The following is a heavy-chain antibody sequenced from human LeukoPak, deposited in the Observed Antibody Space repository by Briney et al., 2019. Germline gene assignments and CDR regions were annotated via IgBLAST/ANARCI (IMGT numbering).Heavy chain of an antibody. CDR3: ARDDSSGILYYFDY. J-gene: IGHJ4*02. CDR1: GFTFSSYS. V-gene: IGHV3-48*02. D-gene: IGHD3-22*01. Sequence: GGSLRLSCAASGFTFSSYSMNCVRQAPGKGLEWVSYISSSSSTIYYADSVKGRFTISRDNAKNSLYLQMNSLRDEDTAVYYCARDDSSGILYYFDYWGQGTLVTVSS. CDR2: ISSSSSTI.